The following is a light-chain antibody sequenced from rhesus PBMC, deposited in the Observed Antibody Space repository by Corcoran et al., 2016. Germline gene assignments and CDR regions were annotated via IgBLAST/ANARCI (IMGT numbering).Light chain of an antibody. V-gene: IGKV1-28*01. CDR3: LQRNSYPLT. CDR1: QDISSY. Sequence: DIQMTQSPSSLSASVGDTVSITCRASQDISSYLNWFQQKPGKAPKLLIYAASSLETGAPSRFSGSGSGTEFTLTISSLQPEDFAAYYCLQRNSYPLTFGGGTKVEIK. J-gene: IGKJ4*01. CDR2: AAS.